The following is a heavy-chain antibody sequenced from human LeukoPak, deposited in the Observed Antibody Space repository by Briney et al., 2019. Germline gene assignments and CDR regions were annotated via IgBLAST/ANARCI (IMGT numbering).Heavy chain of an antibody. CDR1: GFTFSSYE. Sequence: PGGSLRLSCAASGFTFSSYEMNWVRQARGQGLEWVSYISSSGNAIYYADSVKGRFTISRDNAKNSLYLQMNSLRAEDTAVYYCARIGYGVSFDYWGQGTLVTVSS. CDR2: ISSSGNAI. V-gene: IGHV3-48*03. J-gene: IGHJ4*02. D-gene: IGHD4/OR15-4a*01. CDR3: ARIGYGVSFDY.